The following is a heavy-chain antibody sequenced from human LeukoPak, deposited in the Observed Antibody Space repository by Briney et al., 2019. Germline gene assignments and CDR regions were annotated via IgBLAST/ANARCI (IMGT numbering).Heavy chain of an antibody. Sequence: SETLSLTCAVYGGSFSGYYWSWIRQPPGKGLEWIGEINHSGSTNYNPSLKSRVTISVDTSKNQFSLKLSSVTAADTAVYYCARRDYDYVWGSYRLYYFDYWGQGTLVTVSS. CDR3: ARRDYDYVWGSYRLYYFDY. J-gene: IGHJ4*02. V-gene: IGHV4-34*01. CDR2: INHSGST. CDR1: GGSFSGYY. D-gene: IGHD3-16*02.